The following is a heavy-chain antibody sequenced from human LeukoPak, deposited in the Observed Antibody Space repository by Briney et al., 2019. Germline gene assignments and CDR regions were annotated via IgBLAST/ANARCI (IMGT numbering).Heavy chain of an antibody. V-gene: IGHV3-33*01. CDR3: ARGRPGGGWPYFDY. J-gene: IGHJ4*02. D-gene: IGHD6-19*01. CDR1: GFTFSSYG. CDR2: IWYDGSNK. Sequence: PGGSPRLSCAASGFTFSSYGMHWVRQAPGKGLEWVAVIWYDGSNKYYADSVKGRFTISRDNSKNTLYLQMNSLRAEDTAVYYCARGRPGGGWPYFDYWGQGTLVTVSS.